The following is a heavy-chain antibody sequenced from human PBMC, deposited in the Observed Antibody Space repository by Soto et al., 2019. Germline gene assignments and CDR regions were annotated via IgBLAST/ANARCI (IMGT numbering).Heavy chain of an antibody. CDR3: ASGGLAYCGGDCYSDPYYYYYYGMDV. CDR2: IYYSGST. V-gene: IGHV4-31*03. D-gene: IGHD2-21*02. CDR1: GGSISSGGYY. J-gene: IGHJ6*02. Sequence: TLSVTCTVSGGSISSGGYYWSWIRQHPGKGLEWIGYIYYSGSTYYNPSLKSRVTISVDTSKNQFSLKLSSVTAADTAVYYCASGGLAYCGGDCYSDPYYYYYYGMDVWGQGTTVTVSS.